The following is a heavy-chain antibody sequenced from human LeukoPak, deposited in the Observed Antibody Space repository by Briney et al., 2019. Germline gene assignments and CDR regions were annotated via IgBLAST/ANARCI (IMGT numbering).Heavy chain of an antibody. CDR2: IYYNGNT. J-gene: IGHJ4*02. CDR3: ARVDSSSSLDY. D-gene: IGHD6-6*01. V-gene: IGHV4-59*01. CDR1: GGSISSYY. Sequence: SETLSLTCTVSGGSISSYYWNWIRQPPGKGLEWIGFIYYNGNTNYNPSLKSRVTTSVEMSKSQFSLKLSSVTAADTAVYYCARVDSSSSLDYWGQGTLVTVSS.